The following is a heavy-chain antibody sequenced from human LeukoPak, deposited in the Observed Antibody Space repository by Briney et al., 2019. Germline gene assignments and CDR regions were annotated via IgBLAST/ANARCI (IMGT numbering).Heavy chain of an antibody. CDR3: ARDVGGSLDY. V-gene: IGHV3-48*01. Sequence: GGSLRLSCAASGFTFSSYNMNWVRQAPGKGLEWVSYISSSSSNIDYADSVKGRFTISRHNAKDSLFLQMNSLRAEDTAVYYCARDVGGSLDYWGQGTLVTVSS. J-gene: IGHJ4*02. D-gene: IGHD1-26*01. CDR2: ISSSSSNI. CDR1: GFTFSSYN.